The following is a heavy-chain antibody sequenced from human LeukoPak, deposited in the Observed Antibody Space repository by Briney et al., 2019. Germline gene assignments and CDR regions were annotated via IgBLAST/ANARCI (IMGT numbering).Heavy chain of an antibody. J-gene: IGHJ6*03. Sequence: GGSLRLSCAASGFTLSSSYMTGVRQAPGRGLQWVALIDGGGSTYYADSVKGRLTISRDTSKNTLYLQMNSLRAADTGVCYWASRAPTVTYSYYHYMDLWGKGTTVPVSS. CDR1: GFTLSSSY. V-gene: IGHV3-53*01. D-gene: IGHD4-11*01. CDR2: IDGGGST. CDR3: ASRAPTVTYSYYHYMDL.